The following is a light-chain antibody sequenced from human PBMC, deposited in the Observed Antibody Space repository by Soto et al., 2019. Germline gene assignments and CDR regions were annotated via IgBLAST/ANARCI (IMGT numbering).Light chain of an antibody. Sequence: DIQMTQSPSSLSASVGDRVTITCRARQNIATYLNWYQQTPGKAPKLLIYTASTLQSGVPSRFSGSGSGTDFTLTISSLQPEDFATFYCQQSYNTPLTFGGGTKVDIK. V-gene: IGKV1-39*01. CDR2: TAS. CDR1: QNIATY. J-gene: IGKJ4*01. CDR3: QQSYNTPLT.